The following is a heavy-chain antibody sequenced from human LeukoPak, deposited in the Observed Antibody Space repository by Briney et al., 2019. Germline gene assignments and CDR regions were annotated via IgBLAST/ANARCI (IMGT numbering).Heavy chain of an antibody. Sequence: GSLRLSCAASGFTFSSYSMNWVRQAPGKGLEWVSYISSSSSAIYYADSVKGRFTISRDDSKNTLYLQMNSLRAEDTAVYYCAKGVGTTSSHFHHWGQGTLVTVSS. J-gene: IGHJ1*01. CDR2: ISSSSSAI. D-gene: IGHD1-26*01. V-gene: IGHV3-48*01. CDR3: AKGVGTTSSHFHH. CDR1: GFTFSSYS.